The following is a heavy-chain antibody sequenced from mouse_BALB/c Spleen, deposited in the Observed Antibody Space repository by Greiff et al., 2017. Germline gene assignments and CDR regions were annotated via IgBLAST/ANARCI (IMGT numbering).Heavy chain of an antibody. CDR1: GFTFSNYW. CDR2: IRLKSNNYAT. J-gene: IGHJ2*01. V-gene: IGHV6-6*02. CDR3: TRRPPFDY. Sequence: EVQLQESGGGLVQPGGSMKLSCVASGFTFSNYWMNWVRQSPEKGLEWVAEIRLKSNNYATHYAESVKGRFTISRDDSKSSVYLQMNNLRAEDTGIYYCTRRPPFDYWGQGTTLTVSS.